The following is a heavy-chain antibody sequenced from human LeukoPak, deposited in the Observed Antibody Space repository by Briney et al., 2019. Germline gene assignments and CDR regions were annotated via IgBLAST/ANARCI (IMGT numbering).Heavy chain of an antibody. J-gene: IGHJ4*02. CDR2: ISGTGVI. Sequence: GGSLRLSCAPSGVTFTSYAMSWVRQAPGKGLGWVAAISGTGVIYYADSVKGRFTISRDISKNSLHLQMNILRADDTAVYHCAKEAGPSGYFDYWGQGTLVTVAS. D-gene: IGHD2-8*02. CDR1: GVTFTSYA. V-gene: IGHV3-23*01. CDR3: AKEAGPSGYFDY.